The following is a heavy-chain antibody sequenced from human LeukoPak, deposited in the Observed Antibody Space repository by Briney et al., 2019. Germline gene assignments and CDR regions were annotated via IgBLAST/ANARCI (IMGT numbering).Heavy chain of an antibody. Sequence: GALRLSCAASGFTFSSYEMNWVRQAPGEGLEWVSYISSSGSTIYYADSVKGRFTISRDNAKNSLYLQMNSLRAEDTAVYYCAVATIKDYFDYWGQGTLVTVSS. CDR1: GFTFSSYE. D-gene: IGHD5-24*01. V-gene: IGHV3-48*03. CDR2: ISSSGSTI. CDR3: AVATIKDYFDY. J-gene: IGHJ4*02.